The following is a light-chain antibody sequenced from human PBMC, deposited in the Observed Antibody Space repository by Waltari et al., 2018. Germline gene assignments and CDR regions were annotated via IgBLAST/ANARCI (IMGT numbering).Light chain of an antibody. V-gene: IGLV2-23*02. CDR3: CAFAGYGVYV. Sequence: SALTQPASVSGSPGQSITISCTERSSDVADYPLLSWYHHHPGGAPKLLIYEVSKRPSVVSSRFSGSKSGKTASLTISGLQAEDEGDYYCCAFAGYGVYVFGSGTHVAVL. CDR2: EVS. J-gene: IGLJ1*01. CDR1: SSDVADYPL.